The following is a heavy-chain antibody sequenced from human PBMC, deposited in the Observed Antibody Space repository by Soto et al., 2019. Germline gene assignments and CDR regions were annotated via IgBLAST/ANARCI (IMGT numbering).Heavy chain of an antibody. Sequence: GGSLRLPCAASGLTFSSYGMHWVRQAPGKGLEGVAVIWYDGSNKYYADSVKGRFTISRDNSKHTLYLQMNSLRAEDTAVYYCARDDYSNYGAARESDYYSYYGMDVWGQGTTVTVSS. CDR1: GLTFSSYG. J-gene: IGHJ6*02. V-gene: IGHV3-33*01. CDR3: ARDDYSNYGAARESDYYSYYGMDV. D-gene: IGHD4-4*01. CDR2: IWYDGSNK.